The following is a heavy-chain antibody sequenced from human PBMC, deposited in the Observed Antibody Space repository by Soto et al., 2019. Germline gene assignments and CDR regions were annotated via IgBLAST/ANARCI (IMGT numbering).Heavy chain of an antibody. CDR1: GYTFNKFG. Sequence: QVRLLQSGAEVKKPGASVKVSCKASGYTFNKFGITWVRQAPGQGLEWMGWISVYNGNTIYIEKLRGRVTMTTDSSTSTAYMELRSLQSDDTAVYYCARGNVLLWVGELLDWGQGTLVTVSS. CDR2: ISVYNGNT. V-gene: IGHV1-18*01. CDR3: ARGNVLLWVGELLD. D-gene: IGHD3-10*01. J-gene: IGHJ4*02.